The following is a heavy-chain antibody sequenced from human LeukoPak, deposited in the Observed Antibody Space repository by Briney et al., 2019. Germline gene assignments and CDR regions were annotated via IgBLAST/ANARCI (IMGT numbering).Heavy chain of an antibody. Sequence: GGSLRLSCAASGFSFSNYWMDWVRQAPGKGLEWVANIKYDASEQYYVDSVKGRFTISRDNAKNSLYLQMNIQRAEDTAVYYCARDSVRGRPLVAFDIWGQGTMVTVSS. J-gene: IGHJ3*02. CDR3: ARDSVRGRPLVAFDI. V-gene: IGHV3-7*03. CDR2: IKYDASEQ. D-gene: IGHD3-10*01. CDR1: GFSFSNYW.